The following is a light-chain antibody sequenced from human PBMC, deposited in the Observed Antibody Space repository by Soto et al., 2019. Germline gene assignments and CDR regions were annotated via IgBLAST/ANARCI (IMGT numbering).Light chain of an antibody. CDR1: SSDVGNYNL. J-gene: IGLJ1*01. Sequence: QSALTQPASVSRSPGQSITISCTGTSSDVGNYNLVSWYQQHPGKAPKLMIYEVSKRPSGVSNRFSGSKSGNTASLTISGLQPEDEADYYCCSYAGSRRVFGTGTKVTVL. V-gene: IGLV2-23*02. CDR2: EVS. CDR3: CSYAGSRRV.